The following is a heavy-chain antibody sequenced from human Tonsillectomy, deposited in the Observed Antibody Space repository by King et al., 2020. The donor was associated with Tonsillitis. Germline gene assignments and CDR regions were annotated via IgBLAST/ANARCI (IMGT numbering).Heavy chain of an antibody. J-gene: IGHJ4*02. Sequence: VQLVESGGGLVQPGRSLRLSCAASGFTFDDNAMHWVRQAPGKGLEWGSGIRWNSWIIEYAQSGKGRFTISRDNAKNSLYLQMNSLRAEDTALYYCAKARGPYLIGAAARGGCDYWGQGTLVTVSS. V-gene: IGHV3-9*01. D-gene: IGHD6-13*01. CDR1: GFTFDDNA. CDR3: AKARGPYLIGAAARGGCDY. CDR2: IRWNSWII.